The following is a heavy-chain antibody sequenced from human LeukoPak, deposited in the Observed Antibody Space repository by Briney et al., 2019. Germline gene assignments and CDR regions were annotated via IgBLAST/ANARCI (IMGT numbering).Heavy chain of an antibody. CDR3: AREVYSAMLLNWFDP. Sequence: ASVTVSFTASGYTFTYRYLHWVRQAPGQGLEWMGWINPNSGGTTYAQKFQGRVTMTRDTSISTAYMELSRLTSDDTAVYYCAREVYSAMLLNWFDPWGQGTLVTVSS. D-gene: IGHD2-8*01. CDR2: INPNSGGT. V-gene: IGHV1-2*02. J-gene: IGHJ5*02. CDR1: GYTFTYRY.